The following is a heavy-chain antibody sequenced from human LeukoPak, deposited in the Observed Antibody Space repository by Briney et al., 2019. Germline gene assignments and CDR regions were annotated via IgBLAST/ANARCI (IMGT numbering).Heavy chain of an antibody. Sequence: SGPTLVNPTQTLTLTCTFSGFALSTTGVSVGWIRQPPGKALEWLALIYWDDDMRYSPSLKTRLTITKDTSKNQVVLTMTNMDPVDTATYYCAHSPYCSRTSCQKFDFWGQGTLVTVPP. CDR2: IYWDDDM. CDR1: GFALSTTGVS. D-gene: IGHD2-2*01. J-gene: IGHJ4*02. CDR3: AHSPYCSRTSCQKFDF. V-gene: IGHV2-5*02.